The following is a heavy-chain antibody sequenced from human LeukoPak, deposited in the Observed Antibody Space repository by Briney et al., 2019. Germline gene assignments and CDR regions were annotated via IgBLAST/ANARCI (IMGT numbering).Heavy chain of an antibody. CDR1: GFTVSSNY. CDR3: ARAYYDSSCYDY. V-gene: IGHV3-53*01. J-gene: IGHJ4*01. Sequence: GGSLRLSCAASGFTVSSNYMSWVRQAPGKGLEWVPVIYSGGSTYYADSVKGRFTISRDNSKNTQYLQMNSLRAEDTAVYYCARAYYDSSCYDYWGQGTLVTVSS. D-gene: IGHD3-22*01. CDR2: IYSGGST.